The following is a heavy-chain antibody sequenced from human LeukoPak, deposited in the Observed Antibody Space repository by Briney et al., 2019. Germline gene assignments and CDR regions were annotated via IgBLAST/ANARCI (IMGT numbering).Heavy chain of an antibody. CDR2: ISSSSSYI. CDR3: ARVGTTVTRGADY. Sequence: GGSLRLSCAASGFTFSSYGMSWVRQAPGKGLEWVSSISSSSSYIYYADSVKGRFTISRDNAKNSLYLQMNSLRAEDTAVYYCARVGTTVTRGADYWGQGTLVTVSS. D-gene: IGHD4-17*01. V-gene: IGHV3-21*01. J-gene: IGHJ4*02. CDR1: GFTFSSYG.